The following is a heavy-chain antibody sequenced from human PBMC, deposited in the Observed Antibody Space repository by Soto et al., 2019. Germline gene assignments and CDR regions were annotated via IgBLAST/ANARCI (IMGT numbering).Heavy chain of an antibody. Sequence: EVQLVESGGGLVQPGGSLRLSCAASGFTFSSYGMHWVRQAPGKGLVWVSRINSDGSSTSYADFVKGRSTIPRDNAKNTLYLQMNSLRAEVTAVYYCARYGDRRAYDYLGQGTLVPVSS. V-gene: IGHV3-74*01. CDR1: GFTFSSYG. CDR2: INSDGSST. D-gene: IGHD4-17*01. CDR3: ARYGDRRAYDY. J-gene: IGHJ4*02.